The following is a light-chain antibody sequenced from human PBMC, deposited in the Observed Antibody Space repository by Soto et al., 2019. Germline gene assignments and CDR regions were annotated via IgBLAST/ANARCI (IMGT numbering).Light chain of an antibody. CDR3: SSYTDSSNYV. J-gene: IGLJ1*01. Sequence: QSALTQPASVSGSPGQSITISCTGTSSDLAIYNYVSWYQQQPGNAPKLMIYHATNRPSGVSNRFSASRSGNTASLTISGLQAEDEADYYCSSYTDSSNYVFGTGTKVTVL. CDR2: HAT. V-gene: IGLV2-14*03. CDR1: SSDLAIYNY.